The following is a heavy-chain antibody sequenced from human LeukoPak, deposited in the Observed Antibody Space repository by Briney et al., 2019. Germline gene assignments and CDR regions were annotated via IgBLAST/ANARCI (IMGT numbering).Heavy chain of an antibody. CDR1: GFTFSSYG. CDR3: ASNGYSYGYLYYYMDV. J-gene: IGHJ6*03. Sequence: PGGSLRLSCAASGFTFSSYGMHWVRQAPGKGLEWVAFMRYDGSNKYYADSVKGRFTISRDNSKNTLYLQMNSLRAEDTAVYYCASNGYSYGYLYYYMDVWGKGTTVTVSS. D-gene: IGHD5-18*01. CDR2: MRYDGSNK. V-gene: IGHV3-30*02.